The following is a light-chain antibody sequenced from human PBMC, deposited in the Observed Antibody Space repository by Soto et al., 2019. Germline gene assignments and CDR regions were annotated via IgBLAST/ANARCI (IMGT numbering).Light chain of an antibody. J-gene: IGKJ5*01. CDR3: QQRSDSIT. Sequence: EIVLTQSPGTLSLSPWEIATLSCRASQSVSSSYLAWYQQKPGQAPRLLIYGASSRATGIPDRFSGSGSGTDFTLTISRLEPEDFAVYYCQQRSDSITLGQGTRLEIK. CDR2: GAS. V-gene: IGKV3D-20*02. CDR1: QSVSSSY.